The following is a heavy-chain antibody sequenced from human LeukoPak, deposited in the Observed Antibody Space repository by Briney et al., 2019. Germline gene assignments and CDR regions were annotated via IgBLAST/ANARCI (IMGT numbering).Heavy chain of an antibody. V-gene: IGHV1-2*06. CDR3: ARESGSYHGNDY. CDR2: INPNNGGT. Sequence: ASVKVSCKASGYTFTNYGISWVRQAPGQGLEWMGRINPNNGGTNCAQKFQGRVTMTGDTSISTAYMELSSLRSDDTAVYYCARESGSYHGNDYWGQGTLVTVSS. CDR1: GYTFTNYG. D-gene: IGHD1-26*01. J-gene: IGHJ4*02.